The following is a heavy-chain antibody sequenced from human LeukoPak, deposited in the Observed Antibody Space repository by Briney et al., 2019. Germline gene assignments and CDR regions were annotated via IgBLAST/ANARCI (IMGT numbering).Heavy chain of an antibody. V-gene: IGHV4-34*13. Sequence: GKGLXXXGEINHSGSTNYNPSLKSRVTISVDTSKNQFSLKLSSVTAADTAVYYCARVITGTLYYFDYWGQGTLVTVSS. CDR3: ARVITGTLYYFDY. D-gene: IGHD1-20*01. CDR2: INHSGST. J-gene: IGHJ4*02.